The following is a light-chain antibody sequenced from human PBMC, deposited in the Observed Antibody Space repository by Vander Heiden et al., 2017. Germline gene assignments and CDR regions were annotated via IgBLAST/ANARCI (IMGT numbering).Light chain of an antibody. CDR2: CNS. Sequence: QSVLTQPPSVSGAPGQRVTISCTGSSSNIGAGYDVHWYQQLPGTAPKLLSYCNSNRPSGVPDRFSGSKSGTSASLAITGLQAEDEADYYGQSYDSSLSGSKVFGGGTKL. CDR3: QSYDSSLSGSKV. CDR1: SSNIGAGYD. J-gene: IGLJ2*01. V-gene: IGLV1-40*01.